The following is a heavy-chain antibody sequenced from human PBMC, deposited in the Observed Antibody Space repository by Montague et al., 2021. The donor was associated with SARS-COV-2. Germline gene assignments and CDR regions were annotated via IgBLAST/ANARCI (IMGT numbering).Heavy chain of an antibody. D-gene: IGHD2-15*01. CDR1: GGSVNSGTYY. V-gene: IGHV4-61*01. CDR2: MYSSGST. J-gene: IGHJ3*02. Sequence: SETLSLTCTVSGGSVNSGTYYWGWIRQPPGKGLVWIAYMYSSGSTNYNPSLKSRVTMSVDTSRNQFSLKLSSVTAADTAVYYCARGGLYCSGGRCSTFDIWGQGTMVIFSS. CDR3: ARGGLYCSGGRCSTFDI.